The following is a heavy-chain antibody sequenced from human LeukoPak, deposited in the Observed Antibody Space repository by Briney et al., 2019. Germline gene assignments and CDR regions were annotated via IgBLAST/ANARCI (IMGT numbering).Heavy chain of an antibody. D-gene: IGHD4-17*01. CDR2: IYYSGGT. Sequence: PSETLSLTCTVSGGSISSYYWSWIRQPPGKGLEWIGYIYYSGGTNYNPSLKSRVTISVDTSKNQFSLKLSSVTAVDTAVYYCARDDYGAFDYWGQGTLVTVSS. CDR1: GGSISSYY. CDR3: ARDDYGAFDY. V-gene: IGHV4-59*01. J-gene: IGHJ4*02.